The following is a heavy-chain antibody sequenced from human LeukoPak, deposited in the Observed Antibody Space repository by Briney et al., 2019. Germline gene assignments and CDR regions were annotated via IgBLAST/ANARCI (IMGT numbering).Heavy chain of an antibody. V-gene: IGHV4-59*01. CDR3: ARGAARQWLARDY. D-gene: IGHD6-19*01. J-gene: IGHJ4*02. CDR2: IYCSGST. Sequence: SETLSLTCTVSGGSISSYYWSWIRQPPGKGLEWIGYIYCSGSTNYNPSLKSRVTISVDTSKNQFSLKLSSVTAADTAVYYCARGAARQWLARDYWGQGTLVTVSS. CDR1: GGSISSYY.